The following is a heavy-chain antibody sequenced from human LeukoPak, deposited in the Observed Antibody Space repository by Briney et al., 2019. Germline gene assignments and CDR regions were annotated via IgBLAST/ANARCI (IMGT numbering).Heavy chain of an antibody. CDR3: ARPPSRGYSSSFEY. CDR1: GYSFPTYW. Sequence: GESLEISCKGSGYSFPTYWIAWVRQMPGKGLEWMGIIYPDESNIRYSPSFQGQVTISADKSISTAYLQWSSLKASDTAMYYCARPPSRGYSSSFEYWGQGTLVTVSS. D-gene: IGHD2-2*03. CDR2: IYPDESNI. J-gene: IGHJ4*02. V-gene: IGHV5-51*01.